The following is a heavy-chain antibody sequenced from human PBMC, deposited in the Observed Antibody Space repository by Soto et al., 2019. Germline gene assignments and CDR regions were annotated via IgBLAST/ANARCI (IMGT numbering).Heavy chain of an antibody. Sequence: QVQLVQSGAEVKKPGASVKVSCKASGYTFTSYFITWVRQAPGQGLEWMGWISGYNGNTNYAQMLQGRVTMTTDTSTATAYMEMRSLGSDDTAVYYGASQNYYSGMDVWGQGTTVTVSS. CDR2: ISGYNGNT. CDR1: GYTFTSYF. V-gene: IGHV1-18*01. CDR3: ASQNYYSGMDV. J-gene: IGHJ6*02.